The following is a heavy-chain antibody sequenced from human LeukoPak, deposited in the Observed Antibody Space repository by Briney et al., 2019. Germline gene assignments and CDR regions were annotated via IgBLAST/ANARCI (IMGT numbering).Heavy chain of an antibody. J-gene: IGHJ4*02. D-gene: IGHD5-24*01. CDR2: ISSSGSTI. CDR1: GFTFSDYY. CDR3: ARFSRPSQRRIEIRRDGYNFDY. Sequence: PGGSLRLSCAASGFTFSDYYMSWIRQAPGKGLEWVSYISSSGSTIYYADSVKGRFTISRDNAKNSLYLQMNSLRAEDTAVYYCARFSRPSQRRIEIRRDGYNFDYWGQGTLVTVSS. V-gene: IGHV3-11*04.